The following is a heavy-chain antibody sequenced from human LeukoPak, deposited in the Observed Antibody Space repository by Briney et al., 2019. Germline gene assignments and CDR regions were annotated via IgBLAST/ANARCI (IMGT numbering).Heavy chain of an antibody. D-gene: IGHD1-26*01. CDR3: ARSPRLGRYGYGPWELPVSYFDY. Sequence: SETLSHTCTVSGYSISSGYYWAWIRQPPGKGLEWIGYIYHSGSTNYNPSLKSRVTISVDTSKNQFSLKLSSVTAAETAVYYCARSPRLGRYGYGPWELPVSYFDYWGQGTLVTISS. J-gene: IGHJ4*02. V-gene: IGHV4-38-2*02. CDR1: GYSISSGYY. CDR2: IYHSGST.